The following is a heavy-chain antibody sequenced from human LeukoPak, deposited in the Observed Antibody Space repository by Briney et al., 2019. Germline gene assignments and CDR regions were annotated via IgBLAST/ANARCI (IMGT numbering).Heavy chain of an antibody. Sequence: SETLSLTCTVSGGSISRSNYYWGWIRQPPGKGLEWIGSIFYSGSTYYNPSLRSRVTVSVDTSKNQFSLELSSVTAADTAVYYCASPMSSGWWPFDYWGQGTLVSVSS. V-gene: IGHV4-39*01. CDR2: IFYSGST. CDR3: ASPMSSGWWPFDY. CDR1: GGSISRSNYY. D-gene: IGHD6-19*01. J-gene: IGHJ4*02.